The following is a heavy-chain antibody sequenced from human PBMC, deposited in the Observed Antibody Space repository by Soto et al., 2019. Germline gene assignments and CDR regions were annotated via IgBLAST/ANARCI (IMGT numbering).Heavy chain of an antibody. J-gene: IGHJ4*02. CDR3: TRTIFGVGY. V-gene: IGHV3-73*01. CDR2: IRSKANSYAT. CDR1: GFTFSGSA. Sequence: GGSLRLSCAASGFTFSGSAMHWVRQASGKGLEWVGRIRSKANSYATAYAASVKGRFTISRDDSKNTAYLQMNSLKTEDTAVYYCTRTIFGVGYWGQGTLVTVSS. D-gene: IGHD3-3*01.